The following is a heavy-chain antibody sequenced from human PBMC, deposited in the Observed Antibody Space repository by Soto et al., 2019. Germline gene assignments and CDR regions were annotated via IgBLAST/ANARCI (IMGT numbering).Heavy chain of an antibody. Sequence: GRRLRAGIVPGFIFSSNGMHWVRQTTGKGLEWVAFMSYDGSDTFYADSVKGRFTISRDNSKNTLFLHMSNLRAEDTAMYYCPIVRVADSALDHWGQGTLVTVYS. J-gene: IGHJ4*02. CDR3: PIVRVADSALDH. D-gene: IGHD3-10*02. CDR2: MSYDGSDT. CDR1: GFIFSSNG. V-gene: IGHV3-30*02.